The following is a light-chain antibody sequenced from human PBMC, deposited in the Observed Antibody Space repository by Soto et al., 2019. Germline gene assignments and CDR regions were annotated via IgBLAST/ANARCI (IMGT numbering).Light chain of an antibody. V-gene: IGLV2-14*01. CDR1: SRDVGGYSY. J-gene: IGLJ1*01. CDR2: EVG. CDR3: SSYTSSSSYV. Sequence: QSAPTQPASVSGSPGQSITISCTGTSRDVGGYSYVSWYQQHPGKAPKLILSEVGNRPSGISNHFSASKSGDTASLTISGLQADDVAEYYCSSYTSSSSYVFGTGTKVTVL.